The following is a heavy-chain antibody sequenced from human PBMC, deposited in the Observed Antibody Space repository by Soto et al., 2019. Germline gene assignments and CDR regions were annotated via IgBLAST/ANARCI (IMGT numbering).Heavy chain of an antibody. CDR1: GFTFSSYA. J-gene: IGHJ4*02. CDR2: ISYDGSNK. Sequence: QMQLVESGGGVVQPGRSLRLSCAASGFTFSSYAMHWVRQAPGKGLEWVAVISYDGSNKYYADSVKGRFTISRDNSKNTLYLQMNSLRAEDTAVYYCARDPGIGGYSYGHYYWGQGTLVTVSS. CDR3: ARDPGIGGYSYGHYY. V-gene: IGHV3-30-3*01. D-gene: IGHD5-18*01.